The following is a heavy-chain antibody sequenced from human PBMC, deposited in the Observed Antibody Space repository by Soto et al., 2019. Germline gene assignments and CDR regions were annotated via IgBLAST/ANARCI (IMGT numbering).Heavy chain of an antibody. D-gene: IGHD3-10*01. V-gene: IGHV3-74*01. J-gene: IGHJ4*02. Sequence: PGGSLRLSCAASGFTFSSYWMHWVRQAPGKGLVWVSRMNSDGTTINYADSVKGRFTISRDNAKNTLYLQVNSLSAEDTAVYYRATAGLFRFDYWGQGTLVTVSS. CDR1: GFTFSSYW. CDR2: MNSDGTTI. CDR3: ATAGLFRFDY.